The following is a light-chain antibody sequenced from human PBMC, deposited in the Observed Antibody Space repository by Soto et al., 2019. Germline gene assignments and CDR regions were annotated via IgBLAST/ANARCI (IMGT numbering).Light chain of an antibody. Sequence: DIQMTQSPSSLSASIGDRVTLTCRASQNISSYLNWYQQKPGKAPKLLIYAASSLQSGVPSRFSGSGSGTDFTLTISSLEPEDFAIYYCQQRGSWPWTFGQGTKVDI. CDR2: AAS. J-gene: IGKJ1*01. CDR3: QQRGSWPWT. CDR1: QNISSY. V-gene: IGKV1-39*01.